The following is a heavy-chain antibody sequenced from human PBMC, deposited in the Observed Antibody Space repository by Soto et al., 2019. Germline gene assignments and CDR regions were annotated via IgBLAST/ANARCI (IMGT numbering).Heavy chain of an antibody. Sequence: ASVKVSCKASGFTFNRHYIHWVRQAKGQGLEWMGIINPSGGGTTYAQKFQGRVAVTRDTSTSTVYMELSSLRSEDTGVYLCARGFFDSSGYYYSDHWGQGTPVTVSS. CDR2: INPSGGGT. CDR1: GFTFNRHY. CDR3: ARGFFDSSGYYYSDH. V-gene: IGHV1-46*02. J-gene: IGHJ4*02. D-gene: IGHD3-22*01.